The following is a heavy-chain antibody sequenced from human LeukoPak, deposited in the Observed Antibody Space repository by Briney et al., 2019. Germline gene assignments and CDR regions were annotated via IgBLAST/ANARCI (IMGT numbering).Heavy chain of an antibody. CDR1: GGSFSDCY. J-gene: IGHJ6*01. V-gene: IGHV4-34*01. CDR3: ATMSSTTRYYYYYYGTDV. D-gene: IGHD1-1*01. Sequence: SETLSLTCAVYGGSFSDCYWNWIRQPPGKGLEWIGEINHSGDANYNPSPKSRVTISVDTSRNQFSLNLTSVTAADTAVYYCATMSSTTRYYYYYYGTDVWGHGTTVTVSS. CDR2: INHSGDA.